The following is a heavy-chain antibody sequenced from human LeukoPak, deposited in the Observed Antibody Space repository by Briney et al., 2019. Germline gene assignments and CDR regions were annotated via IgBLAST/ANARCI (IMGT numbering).Heavy chain of an antibody. CDR3: ARHLRGSYYLDY. CDR2: IYYSGST. CDR1: GGSMSSYY. D-gene: IGHD1-26*01. V-gene: IGHV4-59*08. J-gene: IGHJ4*02. Sequence: SETLSLTCGVSGGSMSSYYWSWIRQPPGKGLEWIGYIYYSGSTNYNPSLKSRVTISVDTSKNQFSLKLSSVTAADTAVYYCARHLRGSYYLDYWGQGTLVTVSS.